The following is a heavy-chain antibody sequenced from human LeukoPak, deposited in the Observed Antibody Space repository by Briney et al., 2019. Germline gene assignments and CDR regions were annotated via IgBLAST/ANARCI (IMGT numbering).Heavy chain of an antibody. V-gene: IGHV4-30-4*01. D-gene: IGHD3-22*01. CDR3: ARGVLHDSSGYPFDY. J-gene: IGHJ4*02. Sequence: PSQTLSLTCTVSGGSISSGDYYWSWIRQPPGKGLEWIGYIYYSGSTYYNPSLKSRVTISVDTSKNQFSLNLSSVTAADTAVYYCARGVLHDSSGYPFDYWGRGTLVTVSS. CDR1: GGSISSGDYY. CDR2: IYYSGST.